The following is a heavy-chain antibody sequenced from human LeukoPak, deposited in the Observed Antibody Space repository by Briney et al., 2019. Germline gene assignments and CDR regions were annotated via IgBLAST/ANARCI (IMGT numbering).Heavy chain of an antibody. Sequence: GGSLRLSCAASRFTFSSYWMSWVRQAPGKGLEWVANIKEDGSEKYYVDSVKGRLTVFRDNAQNSLFLQMNSLRAEDTAVYYCARGRNVFDYWGQGTLVTVSS. CDR1: RFTFSSYW. CDR3: ARGRNVFDY. CDR2: IKEDGSEK. V-gene: IGHV3-7*01. J-gene: IGHJ4*02. D-gene: IGHD1-1*01.